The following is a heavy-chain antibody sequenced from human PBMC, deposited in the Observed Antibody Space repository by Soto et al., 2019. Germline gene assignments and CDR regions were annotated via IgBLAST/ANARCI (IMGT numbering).Heavy chain of an antibody. D-gene: IGHD3-9*01. Sequence: TLSLTCTVSGGSISSGGYYWSWIRQHPGKGLEWIGYIYYSGSTNYNPSLKSRVTISVDTSKNQFSLKLSSVTAADTAVYYCARLTYHDILTGFPDAFDIWGQGTMVTVSS. J-gene: IGHJ3*02. V-gene: IGHV4-61*08. CDR2: IYYSGST. CDR1: GGSISSGGYY. CDR3: ARLTYHDILTGFPDAFDI.